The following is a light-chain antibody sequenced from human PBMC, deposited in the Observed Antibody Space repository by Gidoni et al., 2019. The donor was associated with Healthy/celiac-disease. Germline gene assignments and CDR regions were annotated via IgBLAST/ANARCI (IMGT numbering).Light chain of an antibody. Sequence: DIQMTQSPSSLSAAVGDRVTITCQASQDTSNYLNWYQQKPGKAPKLLIYDPSNLETGVPSRFSGSGSGTDFTFTISSLQPEDIATYYCQQYDNLLVTFGPGTKVEIK. J-gene: IGKJ3*01. CDR3: QQYDNLLVT. CDR2: DPS. CDR1: QDTSNY. V-gene: IGKV1-33*01.